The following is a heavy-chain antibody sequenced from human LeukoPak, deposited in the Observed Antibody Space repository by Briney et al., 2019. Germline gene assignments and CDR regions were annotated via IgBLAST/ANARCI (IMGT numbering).Heavy chain of an antibody. J-gene: IGHJ3*02. V-gene: IGHV3-33*01. CDR3: ARGITIFGVVNDAFDI. D-gene: IGHD3-3*01. CDR1: GFTFSSCS. CDR2: IWYDGSSK. Sequence: PGRSLRLSCAASGFTFSSCSMHWARQAPGKGLEWVAVIWYDGSSKYYVDSVKGRFTISRDNAKSTLYLQMNSLRAEDTAVYYCARGITIFGVVNDAFDIWGQGTMVTVSS.